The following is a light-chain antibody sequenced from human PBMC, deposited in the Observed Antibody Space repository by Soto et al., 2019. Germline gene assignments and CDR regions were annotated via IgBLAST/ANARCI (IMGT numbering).Light chain of an antibody. J-gene: IGKJ1*01. CDR2: WAF. Sequence: DIVLTQSPDSLPVSLGEKATITCKSSQSVFYSAKNRNYLAWYQQRPGQPPRLLIYWAFSRESGVPDRFTGGGSGTDFTLTINSLQAEDVADYYCQQYFRVPLTFDQGTKVEI. CDR3: QQYFRVPLT. V-gene: IGKV4-1*01. CDR1: QSVFYSAKNRNY.